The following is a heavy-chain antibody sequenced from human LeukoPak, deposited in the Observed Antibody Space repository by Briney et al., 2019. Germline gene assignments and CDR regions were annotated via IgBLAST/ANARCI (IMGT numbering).Heavy chain of an antibody. J-gene: IGHJ4*02. V-gene: IGHV4-59*08. CDR3: ARREGYDFWSGPDPLDY. D-gene: IGHD3-3*01. CDR2: IYYSGST. Sequence: SETLSLTCTVSGGSISSYYWSWIRQPPGKGLEWIGYIYYSGSTNYNPSLKSRVTISVDTSKNQFSLKLSSVTAADTAVYYCARREGYDFWSGPDPLDYWGQGTLVTVSS. CDR1: GGSISSYY.